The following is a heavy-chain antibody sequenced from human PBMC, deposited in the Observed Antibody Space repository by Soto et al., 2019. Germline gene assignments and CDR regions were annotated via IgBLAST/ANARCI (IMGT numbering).Heavy chain of an antibody. CDR3: VEGWNDF. V-gene: IGHV3-15*01. CDR1: GFMFSSAW. J-gene: IGHJ4*02. CDR2: IKSKRDGGAR. D-gene: IGHD1-1*01. Sequence: EVQVVESGGDLVKPGGSLRLSCVTSGFMFSSAWMNWVRQAPGKVLEWVGRIKSKRDGGARDYAEPVKGRFSISRDDSKNTVFLQMNSLRAEDTAVYYCVEGWNDFWGQGTLVTVSS.